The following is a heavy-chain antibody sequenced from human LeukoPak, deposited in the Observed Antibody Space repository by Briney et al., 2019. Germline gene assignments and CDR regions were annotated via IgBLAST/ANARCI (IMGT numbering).Heavy chain of an antibody. CDR3: AKDRTRYTGYVHFDY. J-gene: IGHJ4*02. Sequence: GGSLRLSCAASGFTFSNYAMSWVRQAPGQGLEGVSSFSGSGDSTSYADSVKGRFTISRDNSKNTLSLEMNSLRAEDTAVYCCAKDRTRYTGYVHFDYWGQGTLVTASS. V-gene: IGHV3-23*01. CDR1: GFTFSNYA. CDR2: FSGSGDST. D-gene: IGHD5-12*01.